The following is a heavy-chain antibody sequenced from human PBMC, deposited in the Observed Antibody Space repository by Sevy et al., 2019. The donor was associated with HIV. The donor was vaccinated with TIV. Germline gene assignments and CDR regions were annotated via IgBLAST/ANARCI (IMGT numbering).Heavy chain of an antibody. V-gene: IGHV3-23*01. CDR3: AKDHSIVGATSDY. Sequence: GESLKISCAASGFTFSSYAMSWVRQAPGKGLEWVSGISGSGGNTYYADSVKGRFTISRDNSKNTLYLKMNSLRAEDTVVYYCAKDHSIVGATSDYWGQGTLVTVSS. CDR1: GFTFSSYA. D-gene: IGHD1-26*01. J-gene: IGHJ4*02. CDR2: ISGSGGNT.